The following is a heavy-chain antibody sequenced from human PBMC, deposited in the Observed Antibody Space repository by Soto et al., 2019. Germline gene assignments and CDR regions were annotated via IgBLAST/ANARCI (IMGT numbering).Heavy chain of an antibody. CDR3: ARDPYIAVAGTESYFDY. D-gene: IGHD6-19*01. Sequence: QVQLVQSGAEVKKPGASVKVSCKASGYTFTSYGISWVRQAPGQGLEWMGWISAYNGNTNYAQKLQGRVTMTTDTSTSTAYMELRSLGSDDTAVYYCARDPYIAVAGTESYFDYWGQGTLVTVSS. V-gene: IGHV1-18*01. CDR1: GYTFTSYG. J-gene: IGHJ4*02. CDR2: ISAYNGNT.